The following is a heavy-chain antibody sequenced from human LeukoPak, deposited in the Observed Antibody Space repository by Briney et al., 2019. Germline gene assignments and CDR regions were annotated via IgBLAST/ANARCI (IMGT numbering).Heavy chain of an antibody. D-gene: IGHD6-13*01. CDR2: INPSGGST. J-gene: IGHJ6*02. Sequence: ASVKVSCKASGYTFTSYYMHWVRQAPGQGLEWMGIINPSGGSTSYAQKFQGRVTMTRDTSTSTVYMELSSLRYEDTAVYYCARGMYSSSWHPPHYYYYGMDVWGQGTTVTVSS. CDR1: GYTFTSYY. CDR3: ARGMYSSSWHPPHYYYYGMDV. V-gene: IGHV1-46*01.